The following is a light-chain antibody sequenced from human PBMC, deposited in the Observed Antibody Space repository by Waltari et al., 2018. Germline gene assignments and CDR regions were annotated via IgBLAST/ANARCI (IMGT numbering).Light chain of an antibody. J-gene: IGKJ3*01. CDR1: QTVASH. Sequence: EIVMTQSPATLSVSPGERATLSCRASQTVASHLAWYQQKPGQAPRLLIFGVSIRASGVPARFSGSGFGTDFTLTISSLQSEDFAVYFCQQYHNWPPGEITFGPGTKVDIK. CDR2: GVS. CDR3: QQYHNWPPGEIT. V-gene: IGKV3-15*01.